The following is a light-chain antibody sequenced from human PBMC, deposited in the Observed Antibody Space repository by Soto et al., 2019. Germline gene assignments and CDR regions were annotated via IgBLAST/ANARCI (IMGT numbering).Light chain of an antibody. CDR1: QSVSSN. V-gene: IGKV3-15*01. CDR2: GAS. Sequence: EIVMTQSPXTLSVSPGERATLSCRASQSVSSNLAWYQQRPGQAPRLLIYGASTRATGIPARFSGSGSGTEFTLTISSLQSEDFAVYYCQQYNNWLAWTFGQGTKVDIK. J-gene: IGKJ1*01. CDR3: QQYNNWLAWT.